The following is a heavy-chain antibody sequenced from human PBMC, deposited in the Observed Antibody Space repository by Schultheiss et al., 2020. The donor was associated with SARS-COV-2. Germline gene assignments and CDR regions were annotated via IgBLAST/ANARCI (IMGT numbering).Heavy chain of an antibody. V-gene: IGHV4-4*08. CDR3: ARQQDYYDSSGYHDY. J-gene: IGHJ4*02. D-gene: IGHD3-22*01. Sequence: SQTLSLTCTVSGGSISSYYWSWIRQPPGKGLEWIGRIYTSGSTNYNPSLKSRVTISVDTSKNQFSLKLSSVTAADTAVYYCARQQDYYDSSGYHDYWGQGTLVTVSS. CDR2: IYTSGST. CDR1: GGSISSYY.